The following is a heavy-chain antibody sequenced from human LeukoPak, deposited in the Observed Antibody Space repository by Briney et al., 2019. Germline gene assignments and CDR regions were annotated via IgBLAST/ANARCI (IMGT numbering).Heavy chain of an antibody. J-gene: IGHJ6*03. CDR2: IRYDGSNK. CDR3: AKELDYYYYYYMDV. CDR1: GFTFSDYG. Sequence: GGSLRLSCVASGFTFSDYGMIWVRQAPGKGLEWVAFIRYDGSNKYYADSVKGRFTISRDNSKNTLYLQMNSLRAEDTAVYYCAKELDYYYYYYMDVWGQGTLVTVSS. V-gene: IGHV3-30*02.